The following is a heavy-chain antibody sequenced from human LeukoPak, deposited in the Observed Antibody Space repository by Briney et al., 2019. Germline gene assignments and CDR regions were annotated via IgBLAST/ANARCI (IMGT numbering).Heavy chain of an antibody. D-gene: IGHD6-13*01. J-gene: IGHJ6*02. CDR2: IKQDGSEK. V-gene: IGHV3-7*01. Sequence: AGGSLRLSCAASGFTVGYNYMTWVRQAPGKGLEWVANIKQDGSEKYYVDSVKGRFTISIDNAKNSLYLQMNSLRAEDTAVYYCARDGAAAAHYYYYGMDVWGQGTTVTVSS. CDR1: GFTVGYNY. CDR3: ARDGAAAAHYYYYGMDV.